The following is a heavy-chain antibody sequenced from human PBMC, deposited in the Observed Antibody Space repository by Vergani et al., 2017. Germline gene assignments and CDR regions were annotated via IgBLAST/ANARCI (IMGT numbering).Heavy chain of an antibody. CDR2: IDHTGRT. CDR1: GGSFTSYH. D-gene: IGHD4-11*01. Sequence: QVQLQQWGGGLLKPSETLSLTCVVNGGSFTSYHWTWIRQSPGEGLEWVGDIDHTGRTDYNPSLQSRLTMSVDKSRNQFSLTLNSVTATDTAIYFCAIVNTETNGHLYYYYYMDVWGQGTAVTVS. V-gene: IGHV4-34*01. J-gene: IGHJ6*03. CDR3: AIVNTETNGHLYYYYYMDV.